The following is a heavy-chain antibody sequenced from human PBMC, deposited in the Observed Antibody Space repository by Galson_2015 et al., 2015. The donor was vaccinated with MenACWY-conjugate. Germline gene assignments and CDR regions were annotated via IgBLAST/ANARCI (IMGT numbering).Heavy chain of an antibody. CDR2: ISSSSSYI. J-gene: IGHJ4*02. CDR3: ARDRSGSSRALDF. CDR1: GFTFSSYS. V-gene: IGHV3-21*01. D-gene: IGHD2-2*01. Sequence: SLRLSCAASGFTFSSYSMNWVRQAPGKGLEWVSSISSSSSYIYYADSVKGRFTISRDNAKNSLYLQMNSLRAEDTAVYYCARDRSGSSRALDFWGQGTLVTVSS.